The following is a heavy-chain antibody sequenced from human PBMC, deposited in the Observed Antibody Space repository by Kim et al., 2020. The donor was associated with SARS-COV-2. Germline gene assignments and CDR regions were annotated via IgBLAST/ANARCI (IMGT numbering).Heavy chain of an antibody. CDR3: ARHSRRYCTNGVCYADFDY. CDR1: GYSFTSYW. J-gene: IGHJ4*02. V-gene: IGHV5-51*01. D-gene: IGHD2-8*01. Sequence: GESLKISCKGSGYSFTSYWIGWVRQMPGKGLEWMGIIYPGDSDTRYSPSFQGQVTISADKSISTAYLQWSSLKASDTAMYYCARHSRRYCTNGVCYADFDYWGQGTLVTVSS. CDR2: IYPGDSDT.